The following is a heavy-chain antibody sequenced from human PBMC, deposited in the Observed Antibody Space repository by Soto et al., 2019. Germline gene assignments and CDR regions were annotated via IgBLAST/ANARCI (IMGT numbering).Heavy chain of an antibody. CDR2: IYYSGST. Sequence: SETLSLTCAVSGGSISSYYWSWIRQPPGKGLEWIGYIYYSGSTNYNPSLKSRVTISVDTSKNQFSLKLSSVTAADTAVYYCASSNIAAAGFYYYGMDVWGRGTTVTVSS. D-gene: IGHD6-13*01. J-gene: IGHJ6*02. V-gene: IGHV4-59*01. CDR1: GGSISSYY. CDR3: ASSNIAAAGFYYYGMDV.